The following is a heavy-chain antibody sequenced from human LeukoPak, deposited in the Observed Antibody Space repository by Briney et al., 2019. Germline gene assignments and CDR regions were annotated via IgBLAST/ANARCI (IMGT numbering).Heavy chain of an antibody. J-gene: IGHJ3*02. V-gene: IGHV4-59*08. CDR3: ARLLRPGGRKGDAFDI. CDR2: FYDSGDF. Sequence: SQTLSLTCTVSGGSISGHHWTWIRQPPGTGLEWIGYFYDSGDFDYNPSLKSRVTIWMDMSNNQFSLTMSSVTAAGTAMYYCARLLRPGGRKGDAFDIWGQGTLVTVSS. CDR1: GGSISGHH. D-gene: IGHD1-26*01.